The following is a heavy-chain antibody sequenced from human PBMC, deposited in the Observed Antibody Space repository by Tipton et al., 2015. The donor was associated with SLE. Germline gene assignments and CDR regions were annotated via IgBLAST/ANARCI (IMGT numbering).Heavy chain of an antibody. J-gene: IGHJ5*02. D-gene: IGHD1/OR15-1a*01. V-gene: IGHV4-34*01. CDR1: GGSFYGYY. Sequence: TLSLTCAVYGGSFYGYYWSWIRQPPGKGLEWIGEINHRGSTNYTPSLKSRVTISVDTSKNQFSLNLNSVTAADTAMYYCARGKNWNNANWFAPWGQGILVTVSS. CDR2: INHRGST. CDR3: ARGKNWNNANWFAP.